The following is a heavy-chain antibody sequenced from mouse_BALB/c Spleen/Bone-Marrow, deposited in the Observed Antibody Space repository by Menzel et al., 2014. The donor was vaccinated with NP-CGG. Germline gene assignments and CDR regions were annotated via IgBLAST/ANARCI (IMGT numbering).Heavy chain of an antibody. CDR1: GFTFTDNY. J-gene: IGHJ3*01. CDR3: ARDSDWFAY. Sequence: EVKLQESGGGLVQPGGSLRLSCATSGFTFTDNYMTWVRQPPGKALEWLGFIRNKANGYTTEYSASVKGRFTISRDNSQSILYLQMNTLRAEDSATYYCARDSDWFAYWGQGTPVTVSA. V-gene: IGHV7-3*02. CDR2: IRNKANGYTT.